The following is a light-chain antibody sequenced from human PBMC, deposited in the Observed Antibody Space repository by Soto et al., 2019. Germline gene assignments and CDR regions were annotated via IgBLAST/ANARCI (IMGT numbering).Light chain of an antibody. Sequence: EIVLTQSPGTLSLSPGERATLSCRASQSVSSSYLAWYQQKPGQAPRLLIYGASSRATCIPDRCSGSGSGTDFTLTSSRLEPDDVAVYYCQQYGSSPTFGQGTKVEIK. J-gene: IGKJ1*01. V-gene: IGKV3-20*01. CDR3: QQYGSSPT. CDR2: GAS. CDR1: QSVSSSY.